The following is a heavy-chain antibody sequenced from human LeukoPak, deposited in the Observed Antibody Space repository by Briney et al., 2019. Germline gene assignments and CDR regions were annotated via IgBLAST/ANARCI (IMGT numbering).Heavy chain of an antibody. CDR3: VGSGGYYYYYMDV. CDR1: GGSFSSSSYY. Sequence: SETLSLTCTVSGGSFSSSSYYWGWIRQPPGKGLEWIGSIYYSGSTYYNPSLKSRVTISVDTSKNQFSLKLSSVTAADTAVYYCVGSGGYYYYYMDVWGKGTTVTVSS. D-gene: IGHD3-10*01. CDR2: IYYSGST. J-gene: IGHJ6*03. V-gene: IGHV4-39*07.